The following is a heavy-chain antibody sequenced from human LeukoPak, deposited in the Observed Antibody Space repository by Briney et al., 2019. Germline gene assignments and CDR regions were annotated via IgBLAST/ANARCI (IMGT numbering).Heavy chain of an antibody. D-gene: IGHD6-6*01. V-gene: IGHV4-39*01. Sequence: SETLSLTCSVSGVSITSTSYYWGWIRQPPGKGLEWIGSIYYNGDTSYNPSLNSRVTFSVDTSKNQFSLKLNSVTAADTAVYFCSSQSRSGHFYFYYMVVWGKGTTVTVSS. CDR2: IYYNGDT. CDR3: SSQSRSGHFYFYYMVV. J-gene: IGHJ6*03. CDR1: GVSITSTSYY.